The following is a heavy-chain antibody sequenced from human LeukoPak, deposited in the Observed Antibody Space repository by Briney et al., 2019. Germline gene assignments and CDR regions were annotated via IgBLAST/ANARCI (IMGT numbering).Heavy chain of an antibody. CDR1: GYSFTSYW. J-gene: IGHJ4*02. CDR2: IYPGDSDT. D-gene: IGHD3-22*01. V-gene: IGHV5-51*01. Sequence: GESLKIPCKGSGYSFTSYWIGWVRQMPGKGLEWMGIIYPGDSDTRYSPSFQGQVTISADKSISTAYLQWSSLKASDTAMYYCARRTTRYYYDSSGYEAPHFDYWGQGTLVTVSS. CDR3: ARRTTRYYYDSSGYEAPHFDY.